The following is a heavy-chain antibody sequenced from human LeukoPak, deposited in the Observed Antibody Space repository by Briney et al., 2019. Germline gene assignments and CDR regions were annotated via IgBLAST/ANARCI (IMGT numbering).Heavy chain of an antibody. D-gene: IGHD6-13*01. J-gene: IGHJ4*02. Sequence: GGSLRLSCAASGFTFSDYYMSWIRQAPGKGLEWVSYIGSTDSTIYYADSVKGRFTISRDNAKNSLYLQMNSLRASDTAIYYCARHAFGRYSSTWSPSDYWGQGTLVTVSS. V-gene: IGHV3-11*01. CDR2: IGSTDSTI. CDR1: GFTFSDYY. CDR3: ARHAFGRYSSTWSPSDY.